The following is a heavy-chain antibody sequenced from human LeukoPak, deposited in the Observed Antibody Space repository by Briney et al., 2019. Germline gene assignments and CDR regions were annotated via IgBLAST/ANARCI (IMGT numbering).Heavy chain of an antibody. V-gene: IGHV3-33*01. J-gene: IGHJ4*02. Sequence: GGSLRLSCAASGFTFSSYGMHWVRQAPGKGLEWVAVIWYDGSNKYYADSVKGRFTISRDNSKNTLYLQMNSPRAEDTAVYYCARARYYDSSGYYLAHWGQGTLVTVSP. CDR2: IWYDGSNK. D-gene: IGHD3-22*01. CDR1: GFTFSSYG. CDR3: ARARYYDSSGYYLAH.